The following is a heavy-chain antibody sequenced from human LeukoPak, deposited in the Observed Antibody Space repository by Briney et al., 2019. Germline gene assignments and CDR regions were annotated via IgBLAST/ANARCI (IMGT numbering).Heavy chain of an antibody. V-gene: IGHV3-7*01. Sequence: GGSLRLSCAASGFTFSTYWMSWVRQAPGKGLEWVANIREDGSEKYYGDSVKGRFTISRDNAKNSLYLQMNSLRAEDTAVYYCARDSSGYQWGQGTLVTVSS. D-gene: IGHD3-22*01. CDR3: ARDSSGYQ. J-gene: IGHJ4*02. CDR1: GFTFSTYW. CDR2: IREDGSEK.